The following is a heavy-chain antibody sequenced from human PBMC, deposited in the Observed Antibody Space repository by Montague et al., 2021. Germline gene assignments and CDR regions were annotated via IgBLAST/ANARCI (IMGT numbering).Heavy chain of an antibody. D-gene: IGHD4-23*01. CDR3: VVTPSLYYHGMDV. Sequence: SETLSLTCTVSGGSISSSSYYWGWIRQPPGKGLEWIGSIYYSGSTYYNPSLKSRLTISVDTSKNQFSLKLSSVTAAVTAEYYGVVTPSLYYHGMDVWGQGTTVTVSS. J-gene: IGHJ6*02. CDR1: GGSISSSSYY. V-gene: IGHV4-39*01. CDR2: IYYSGST.